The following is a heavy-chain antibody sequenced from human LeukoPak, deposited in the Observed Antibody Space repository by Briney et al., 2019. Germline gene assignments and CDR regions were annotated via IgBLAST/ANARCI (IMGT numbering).Heavy chain of an antibody. CDR3: AITIFGVADLGYFDF. Sequence: GGSLRLSCAASGFTFSTYAMTWVRQAPGKGLEWVSTISGSGDNTYYADSMKGRFTISRDNSKNTLYLQMISLRAEDTAVYYCAITIFGVADLGYFDFWGQGTLVTVSS. V-gene: IGHV3-23*01. CDR2: ISGSGDNT. J-gene: IGHJ4*02. CDR1: GFTFSTYA. D-gene: IGHD3-3*01.